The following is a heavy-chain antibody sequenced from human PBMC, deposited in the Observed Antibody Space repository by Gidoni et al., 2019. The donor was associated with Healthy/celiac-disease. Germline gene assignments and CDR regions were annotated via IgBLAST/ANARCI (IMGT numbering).Heavy chain of an antibody. V-gene: IGHV1-24*01. CDR1: GYTLTELS. CDR2: FDPEDGET. J-gene: IGHJ5*02. CDR3: ATDLWSSSTSGSTNWFDP. Sequence: QVQLVQSGAEVKKPGASVKVSCKVSGYTLTELSMHWVRQAPGKGLEWMGGFDPEDGETIYAQKFQGRVTMTEDTSTDTAYMELSSLRSEDTAVYYCATDLWSSSTSGSTNWFDPWGQGTLVTVSS. D-gene: IGHD6-6*01.